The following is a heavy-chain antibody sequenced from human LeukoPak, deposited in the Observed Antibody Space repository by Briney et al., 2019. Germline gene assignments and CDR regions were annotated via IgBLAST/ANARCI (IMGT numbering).Heavy chain of an antibody. D-gene: IGHD6-13*01. CDR1: GFSLSTSGVG. CDR3: AYTLPDGYSSSWPFDY. CDR2: IYWNDDK. Sequence: SGPTLVKPTQTLTLTCTFSGFSLSTSGVGVGWIRQPPGKALEWLALIYWNDDKRYSPSLKSRLTITKDTPKNHVVLTMTNMDPVDTATYYCAYTLPDGYSSSWPFDYWGQGTLVTVSS. V-gene: IGHV2-5*01. J-gene: IGHJ4*02.